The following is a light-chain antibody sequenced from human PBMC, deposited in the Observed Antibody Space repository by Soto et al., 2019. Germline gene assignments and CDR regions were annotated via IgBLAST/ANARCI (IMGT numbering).Light chain of an antibody. CDR1: QSIVYSDGNAY. CDR3: MQGTHWPPVT. Sequence: DVVMTQSPLSLPVTLGQPASISCRSSQSIVYSDGNAYLSWFQQRPGQSPRRLIYKAFNRDSGVPDRFSGSGSGTDFTLKISRVEAEDVGVYYGMQGTHWPPVTFGQGTKLEIK. V-gene: IGKV2-30*01. J-gene: IGKJ2*01. CDR2: KAF.